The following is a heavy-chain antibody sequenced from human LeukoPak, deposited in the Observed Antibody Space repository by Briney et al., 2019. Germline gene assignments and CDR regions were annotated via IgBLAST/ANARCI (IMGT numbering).Heavy chain of an antibody. CDR2: IYTIGST. V-gene: IGHV4-4*07. CDR1: GDSINSYY. CDR3: ARGGVPRAFDI. J-gene: IGHJ3*02. Sequence: PSGTLSLTCTVSGDSINSYYWSWIRQPAGKRLEWIGRIYTIGSTNYNPSLKSRVTMSVDTSKNQFSLKLTSVTAADTAVYYCARGGVPRAFDIWGQGTMVTVSS.